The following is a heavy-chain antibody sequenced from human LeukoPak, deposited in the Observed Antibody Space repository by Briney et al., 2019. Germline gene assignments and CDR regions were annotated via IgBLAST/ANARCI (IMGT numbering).Heavy chain of an antibody. CDR3: ASGGHSSGLVAY. Sequence: GGSLRPSCAAAGLTFSTYWMGWVRQAQGEGLEWVANIREEGRKKYYMVTVRARLTITRANAKTSLYLQMNSLRAQATAVYYCASGGHSSGLVAYWGQGTLVTVSS. J-gene: IGHJ4*02. CDR1: GLTFSTYW. CDR2: IREEGRKK. V-gene: IGHV3-7*01. D-gene: IGHD6-19*01.